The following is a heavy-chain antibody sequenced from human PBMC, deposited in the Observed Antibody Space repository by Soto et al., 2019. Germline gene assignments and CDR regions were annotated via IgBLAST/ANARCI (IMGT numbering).Heavy chain of an antibody. V-gene: IGHV4-59*01. J-gene: IGHJ6*02. CDR2: IYYSGST. Sequence: SETLSLTCTVSGGSISHFYWSWIRQPPGKGLEWLGYIYYSGSTNYNPSLKSRVTISVDTSKNQFSLKLSSVTAADTAVYYCARGIEGWYQGRYYYGMDVWGQGTMVTVSS. CDR1: GGSISHFY. CDR3: ARGIEGWYQGRYYYGMDV. D-gene: IGHD6-19*01.